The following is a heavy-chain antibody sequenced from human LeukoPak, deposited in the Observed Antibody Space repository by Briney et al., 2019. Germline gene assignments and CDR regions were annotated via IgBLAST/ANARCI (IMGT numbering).Heavy chain of an antibody. V-gene: IGHV3-33*06. CDR3: AKGHTTLAL. CDR1: GFTFSSYG. J-gene: IGHJ4*02. CDR2: IWYDGSNK. Sequence: GRSLRLSCAASGFTFSSYGMHWVRQAPGKGLEWVIIIWYDGSNKYYTDSVKGRFTVSRDNSKNTLYLQMNSLRAEDTAVYYCAKGHTTLALGGQGTLVTVSS. D-gene: IGHD1-1*01.